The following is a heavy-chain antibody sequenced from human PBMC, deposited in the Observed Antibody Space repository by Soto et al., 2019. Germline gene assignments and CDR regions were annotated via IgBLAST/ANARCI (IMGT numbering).Heavy chain of an antibody. D-gene: IGHD2-15*01. V-gene: IGHV1-46*01. CDR1: GYTFTSYY. Sequence: ASVKVSCKASGYTFTSYYMHWVRQAPGQGLEWMGIINPSKSTTYAQKFQGRVTMTRDTSTSTVYMELSTAVYYCATVYCSGGSCYSIDYWGQGTLVTVSS. CDR2: INPSKST. J-gene: IGHJ4*02. CDR3: GGSCYSIDY.